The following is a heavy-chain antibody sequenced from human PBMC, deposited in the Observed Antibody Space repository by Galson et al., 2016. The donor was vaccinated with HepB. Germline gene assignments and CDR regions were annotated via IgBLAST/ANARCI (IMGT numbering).Heavy chain of an antibody. CDR3: ARHGGIASAGSGDYNWFGP. CDR1: GYTFTNYW. J-gene: IGHJ5*02. Sequence: QSGAEVTKPGESLKISCKGSGYTFTNYWIGWVRQMPGKGLEWMGITYPGDSDTRYNPSFQGQVTISAAKSSSTAYLQWRSLKASDTGMYYCARHGGIASAGSGDYNWFGPCGQGTLVTFSS. V-gene: IGHV5-51*01. CDR2: TYPGDSDT. D-gene: IGHD6-13*01.